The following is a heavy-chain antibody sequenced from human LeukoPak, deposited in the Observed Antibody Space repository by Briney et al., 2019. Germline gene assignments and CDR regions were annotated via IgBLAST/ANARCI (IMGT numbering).Heavy chain of an antibody. CDR3: VRGYDSTGYYGDDF. CDR1: GFTLGTHW. D-gene: IGHD3-22*01. CDR2: IKEDGSER. V-gene: IGHV3-7*04. Sequence: PGGPLRLSCAASGFTLGTHWMSWVRQAPGKGLEGLANIKEDGSERYHVDSVKGRFTISRDNAKKSLYLQMNSLRAEDTAVYYCVRGYDSTGYYGDDFWGQGTLVTVSS. J-gene: IGHJ4*02.